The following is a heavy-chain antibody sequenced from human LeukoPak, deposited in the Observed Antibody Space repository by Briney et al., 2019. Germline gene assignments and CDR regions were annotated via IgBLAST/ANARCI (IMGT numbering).Heavy chain of an antibody. V-gene: IGHV3-23*01. CDR1: GFTFSSYA. Sequence: GGSLRLSCAVSGFTFSSYAMSWVRQAPGKGLEWVSAISGSGGSTYYADSVKGRFTISRDNSKNTLYLQMNSLRAEDTAVYYCAKDGRRYSSGFDYWGQGTLVTVSS. D-gene: IGHD6-19*01. J-gene: IGHJ4*02. CDR2: ISGSGGST. CDR3: AKDGRRYSSGFDY.